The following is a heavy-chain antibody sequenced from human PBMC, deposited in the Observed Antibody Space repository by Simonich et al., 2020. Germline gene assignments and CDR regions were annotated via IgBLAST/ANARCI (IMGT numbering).Heavy chain of an antibody. D-gene: IGHD2-15*01. CDR3: ARASRGTWWYYYFDY. Sequence: QVQLVQSGAEVKKPGASVKVSCKASGYTFTSYGISWVRQAPGQGLEWMGWISAENGTTNYAQKLQGRVTMTTDTSTSTAYMELRSLRSDDTAVYYCARASRGTWWYYYFDYWGQGTLVTVSS. V-gene: IGHV1-18*01. J-gene: IGHJ4*02. CDR1: GYTFTSYG. CDR2: ISAENGTT.